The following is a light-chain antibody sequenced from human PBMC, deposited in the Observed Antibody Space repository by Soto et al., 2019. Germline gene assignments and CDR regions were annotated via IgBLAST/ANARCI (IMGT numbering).Light chain of an antibody. Sequence: QPVLTQSPSASASLGASVKHTCTLSSGHSCYAIAWHQQQPEKGPRYLMKLNSDGSHSKGDGIPDRFSGSSSGAERYLTISSLQSEDEADYYCQTWGTGTWVFGGGTKLTVL. CDR1: SGHSCYA. CDR2: LNSDGSH. J-gene: IGLJ3*02. CDR3: QTWGTGTWV. V-gene: IGLV4-69*01.